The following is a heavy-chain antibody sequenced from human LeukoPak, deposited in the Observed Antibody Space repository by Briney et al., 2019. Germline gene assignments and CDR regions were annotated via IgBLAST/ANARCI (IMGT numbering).Heavy chain of an antibody. CDR2: ISSSSSYI. J-gene: IGHJ5*02. D-gene: IGHD2-2*01. CDR1: GFTFSSYS. CDR3: ARDGVVVPASFDP. V-gene: IGHV3-21*01. Sequence: GGSLRLSCAASGFTFSSYSMNWVRQAPGKGLEWVSSISSSSSYIYYADSVKGRFTISRDNAKNSLYLQMNSPRAEDTAVYYCARDGVVVPASFDPWGQGTLVTVSS.